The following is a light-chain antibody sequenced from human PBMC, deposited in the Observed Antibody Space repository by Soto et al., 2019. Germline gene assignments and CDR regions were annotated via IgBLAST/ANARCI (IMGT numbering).Light chain of an antibody. CDR1: QSVSSY. CDR2: DAS. J-gene: IGKJ4*01. V-gene: IGKV3-11*01. CDR3: QQYNSYSPLT. Sequence: EIVLAQGPFTRFFFPAQIATLPCRASQSVSSYLAWYQQKPGQAPRLLIYDASNRATGIPARFSGSGSGTDFTLTISSLQPDDFATYYCQQYNSYSPLTFGGGTKVDI.